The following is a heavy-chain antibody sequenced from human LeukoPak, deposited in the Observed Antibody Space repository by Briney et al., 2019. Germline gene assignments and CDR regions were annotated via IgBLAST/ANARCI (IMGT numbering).Heavy chain of an antibody. V-gene: IGHV3-48*01. CDR3: ASWAGTATGFSGPFDY. J-gene: IGHJ4*02. CDR2: ISSSSSTI. CDR1: RFTFRSYE. D-gene: IGHD6-13*01. Sequence: GGSLRLSCAASRFTFRSYEMNWVRQAPGKGLEWLSHISSSSSTIYYADSVKGRFTISRDNAKNSLYLQMNSLRAEDTAVYYCASWAGTATGFSGPFDYWGQGTLVTVSS.